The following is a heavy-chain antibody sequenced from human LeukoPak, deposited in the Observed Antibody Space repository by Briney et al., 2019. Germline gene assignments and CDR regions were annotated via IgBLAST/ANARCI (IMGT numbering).Heavy chain of an antibody. J-gene: IGHJ3*02. Sequence: PSETLSLTCTVSGGSINSYYWNWIRQPPGKGLEWIGYICHSGSTNYNPSLKSRVTISLDTSKNQFSLKLTSVTAADTAIYYCARVGGMTTINNAAFDIWGQGTMVTVSS. V-gene: IGHV4-59*01. CDR1: GGSINSYY. CDR3: ARVGGMTTINNAAFDI. D-gene: IGHD4-4*01. CDR2: ICHSGST.